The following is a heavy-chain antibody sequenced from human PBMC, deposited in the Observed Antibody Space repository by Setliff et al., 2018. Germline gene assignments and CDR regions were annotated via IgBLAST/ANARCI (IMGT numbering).Heavy chain of an antibody. CDR2: IYHSGST. J-gene: IGHJ4*02. Sequence: PSETLSLTCVVSGYSISSAYYWGWIRQPPGKGLEWIGSIYHSGSTYSSPSLKSRVTMSVDTSKNQFSLKLSSVTAADTAVYYCARESRYYYDNLGTLDYWGQGTLVTVSS. V-gene: IGHV4-38-2*02. CDR3: ARESRYYYDNLGTLDY. CDR1: GYSISSAYY. D-gene: IGHD3-22*01.